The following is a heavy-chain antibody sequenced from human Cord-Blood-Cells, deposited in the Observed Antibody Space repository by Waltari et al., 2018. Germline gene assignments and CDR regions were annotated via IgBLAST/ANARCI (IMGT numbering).Heavy chain of an antibody. CDR2: IYSGGST. V-gene: IGHV3-53*01. D-gene: IGHD3-22*01. J-gene: IGHJ4*02. CDR1: GFTVSTHS. CDR3: AREDYDSSGYYFDY. Sequence: EVQLVESAGGLIQPGGSLRLSCASSGFTVSTHSLSCVRLAPGKGLEWVSVIYSGGSTYYADSVKGRFTISRDNSNNTLYLQMNSLRAEDTAVYYCAREDYDSSGYYFDYWGQGTLVTVSS.